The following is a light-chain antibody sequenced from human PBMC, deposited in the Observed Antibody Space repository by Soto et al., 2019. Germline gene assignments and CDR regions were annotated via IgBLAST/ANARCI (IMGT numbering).Light chain of an antibody. CDR3: SSYTTSSTVV. CDR1: SSDGGGYNF. J-gene: IGLJ1*01. V-gene: IGLV2-14*03. CDR2: EVS. Sequence: QSVLTQPASAFGSPGQSLTSSGTGTSSDGGGYNFVSWYQQHPGKAPKLMIYEVSSRPSGVSNRFSGSKSGNTASLTISGLQPEDEADYYCSSYTTSSTVVFGTGTKVTVL.